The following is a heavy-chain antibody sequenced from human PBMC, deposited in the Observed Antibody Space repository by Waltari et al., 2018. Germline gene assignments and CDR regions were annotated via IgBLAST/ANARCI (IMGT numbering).Heavy chain of an antibody. CDR1: GFTCSSSN. J-gene: IGHJ3*02. V-gene: IGHV3-21*01. Sequence: EVQLVESVGGLVKPGGSLRLSCADSGFTCSSSNMHWVRQAQGKGLEWVSSISSSSSYIYYADSVKGRFTISRDNAKNSLYLQMNSLRAEDTAVYYCARDRESDQFAPAAMGPPQPDAFDIWGQGTMVTVSS. CDR3: ARDRESDQFAPAAMGPPQPDAFDI. D-gene: IGHD2-2*01. CDR2: ISSSSSYI.